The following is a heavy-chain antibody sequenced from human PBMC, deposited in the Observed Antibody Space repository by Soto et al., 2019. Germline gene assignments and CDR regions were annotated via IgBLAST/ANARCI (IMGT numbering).Heavy chain of an antibody. D-gene: IGHD2-8*02. CDR2: INHSGST. V-gene: IGHV4-34*01. J-gene: IGHJ4*02. Sequence: PSETLSVTCAVYGGSFSGYDWTWIRQPPGTGLEWIGEINHSGSTNYNPSLKSRVTISVDTSKKQFSLKLTSVTAADTAVYYCARDKITGLFDYWGQGTLVTVSS. CDR1: GGSFSGYD. CDR3: ARDKITGLFDY.